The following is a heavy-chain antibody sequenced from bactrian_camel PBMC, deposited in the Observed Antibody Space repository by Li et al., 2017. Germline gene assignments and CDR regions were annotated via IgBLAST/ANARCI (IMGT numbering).Heavy chain of an antibody. V-gene: IGHV3S63*01. CDR3: AAATIGGFFSY. J-gene: IGHJ6*01. Sequence: HVQLVESGGGSVKAGGSLTLRCVASGYTYNHYCMGWFRLAPGKEREGVAIIDTDGSTFYADSVAGRFTISQDNSKNTLSLQMNSLKPEDTAVYYCAAATIGGFFSYWGQGTQVTVS. CDR2: IIDTDGST. CDR1: GYTYNHYC. D-gene: IGHD2*01.